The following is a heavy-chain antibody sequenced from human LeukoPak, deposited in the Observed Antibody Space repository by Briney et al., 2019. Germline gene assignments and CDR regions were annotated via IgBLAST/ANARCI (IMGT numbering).Heavy chain of an antibody. CDR1: GFTFSSYS. V-gene: IGHV3-48*01. J-gene: IGHJ4*02. CDR3: ARDKADGAFDY. CDR2: ISLSTSTI. Sequence: PGGSLRLSCAASGFTFSSYSMNWVRQAPGRGLEWISYISLSTSTIYYADSVKGRFTISRDNAKNSLYLQMNSLRAEDTAVYYCARDKADGAFDYWGQGTLVTVSS.